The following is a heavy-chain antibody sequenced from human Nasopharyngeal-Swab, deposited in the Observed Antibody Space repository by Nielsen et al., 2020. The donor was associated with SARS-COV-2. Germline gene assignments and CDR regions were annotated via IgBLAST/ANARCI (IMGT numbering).Heavy chain of an antibody. Sequence: SETLSLTCTVSGGSISSSSYYWGWIRQPPGKGLEWIGSIYYSGSTYYNPSLKSRVTISVDTSKNQFSLKLSSVTAADTAVYYCARVRCDILTGYHDNWFDPWGQGTLVTVSS. CDR1: GGSISSSSYY. V-gene: IGHV4-39*07. D-gene: IGHD3-9*01. CDR3: ARVRCDILTGYHDNWFDP. CDR2: IYYSGST. J-gene: IGHJ5*02.